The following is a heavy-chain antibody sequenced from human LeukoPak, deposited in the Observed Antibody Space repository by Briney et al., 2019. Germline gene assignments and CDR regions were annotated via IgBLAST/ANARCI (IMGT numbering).Heavy chain of an antibody. J-gene: IGHJ4*02. CDR1: GFTFSSYE. Sequence: GGSLRLSCEVSGFTFSSYEMNWVRQAPGKGLEWVSYISSSGSTTYYADSVKGRFTISRDNDKNSLYLQMNSLRAEDTAVYYCAGSFDWSHFDYWGQGTLVSVSS. CDR3: AGSFDWSHFDY. V-gene: IGHV3-48*03. D-gene: IGHD3-9*01. CDR2: ISSSGSTT.